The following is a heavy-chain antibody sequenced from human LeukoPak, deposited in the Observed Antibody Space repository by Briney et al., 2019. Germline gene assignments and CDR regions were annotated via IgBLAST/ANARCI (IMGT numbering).Heavy chain of an antibody. Sequence: GGSLRLSCAASGFTFINYAMSWVRQAPGKGLEWVSGITGSGGTTYYADSVKGRFTISRDNSKNTLYLQMNSLRAEDTAVYYCAKVSGGGKLIVVVITLFDYWGQGTLVTVSS. CDR3: AKVSGGGKLIVVVITLFDY. CDR2: ITGSGGTT. D-gene: IGHD3-22*01. J-gene: IGHJ4*02. V-gene: IGHV3-23*01. CDR1: GFTFINYA.